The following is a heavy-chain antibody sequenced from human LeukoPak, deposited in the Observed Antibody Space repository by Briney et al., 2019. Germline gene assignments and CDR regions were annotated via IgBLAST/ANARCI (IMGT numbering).Heavy chain of an antibody. CDR1: DGSIRSYY. V-gene: IGHV4-59*08. J-gene: IGHJ4*02. CDR3: ARQIIRGQYLFHFDY. CDR2: IYYSGNT. D-gene: IGHD1-26*01. Sequence: SETLSLTCTVSDGSIRSYYWSWIRQPPGKGLEWIGYIYYSGNTYYNPSLKSRVTISLDTSKSQFSLRLKSVTAADTAVYYCARQIIRGQYLFHFDYWGQGTLVTLSS.